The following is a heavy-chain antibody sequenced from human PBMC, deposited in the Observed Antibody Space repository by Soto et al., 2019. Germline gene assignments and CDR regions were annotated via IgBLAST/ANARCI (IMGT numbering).Heavy chain of an antibody. D-gene: IGHD1-26*01. J-gene: IGHJ6*02. V-gene: IGHV3-33*01. Sequence: GGSLRLSCAASGFTFSSYGMHWVRQAPGKGLEWVAVIWYDGSNKYYADSVKGRFTISRDNSKNTLYLQMNSLRAEDTAVYYCARVKIPISGSLPNDYYYYGMDVWGQGTTVTVSS. CDR3: ARVKIPISGSLPNDYYYYGMDV. CDR1: GFTFSSYG. CDR2: IWYDGSNK.